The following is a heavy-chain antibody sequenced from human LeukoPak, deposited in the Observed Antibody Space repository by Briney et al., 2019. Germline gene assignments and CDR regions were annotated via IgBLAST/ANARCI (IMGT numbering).Heavy chain of an antibody. V-gene: IGHV3-74*01. J-gene: IGHJ3*02. D-gene: IGHD5-12*01. CDR2: INSDGSST. CDR3: ARVVATTHDAFDI. CDR1: GFAFSSQA. Sequence: PGGSLRLSCAASGFAFSSQAMGWVRQAPGKGLVWVSRINSDGSSTSYADSVKGRFTISRDNAKNTLYLQMNSLRAEDTAVYYCARVVATTHDAFDIWGQGTMVTVSS.